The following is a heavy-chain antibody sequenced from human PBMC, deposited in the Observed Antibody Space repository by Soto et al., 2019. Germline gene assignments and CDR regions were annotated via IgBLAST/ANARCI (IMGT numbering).Heavy chain of an antibody. CDR1: GYTFTSYA. CDR2: INAGNGNT. V-gene: IGHV1-3*01. J-gene: IGHJ6*02. Sequence: ASVKVSCKASGYTFTSYAMHWVRQAPGQRLEWMGWINAGNGNTKYSQKFQGRVTITRDTSASTAYIELSSLRSEDTAVYYCARESPQLVYYYGMDVWGQVPTVTVSS. D-gene: IGHD2-2*01. CDR3: ARESPQLVYYYGMDV.